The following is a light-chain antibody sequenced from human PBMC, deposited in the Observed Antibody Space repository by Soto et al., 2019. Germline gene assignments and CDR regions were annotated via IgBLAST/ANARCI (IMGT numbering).Light chain of an antibody. CDR3: CSYSPTTTWV. V-gene: IGLV2-23*01. J-gene: IGLJ3*02. CDR2: GGN. Sequence: ALTQPASVSGSPGQSITISCTGTSSDVGTYDLVSWYQQHPGKAPKLMIYGGNKRPSGVSNRFSGSKSGNTASLIISGLQAEDEAHYYCCSYSPTTTWVFGGGTQLTVL. CDR1: SSDVGTYDL.